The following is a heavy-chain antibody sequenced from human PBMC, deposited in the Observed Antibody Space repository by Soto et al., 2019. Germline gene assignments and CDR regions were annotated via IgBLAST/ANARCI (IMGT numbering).Heavy chain of an antibody. D-gene: IGHD3-3*01. Sequence: SETLSLTCTVTGGAISGYYWTWIRQSDGEGLEWIGRIYSSGSTNYNPPLKSRVTISLDTSMNYFSLRLSSVTAADTAVYYCARGQRFSDWFDPWGQGTLVTVPQ. V-gene: IGHV4-4*07. J-gene: IGHJ5*02. CDR3: ARGQRFSDWFDP. CDR2: IYSSGST. CDR1: GGAISGYY.